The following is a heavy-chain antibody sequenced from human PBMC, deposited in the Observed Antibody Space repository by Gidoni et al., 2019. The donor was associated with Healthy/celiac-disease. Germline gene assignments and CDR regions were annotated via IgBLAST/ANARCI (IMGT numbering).Heavy chain of an antibody. D-gene: IGHD1-7*01. Sequence: EVQLVESGGGLVKPGGSLRLSCAASGSTFRNAWMSWVRLAPGKGLEWVGRIKSKTDGGTTDYAAPVKGRFTISRDDSKNTLYLQMNSLKTEDTAVYYCTTDFLTGTPFDYWGQGTLVTVSS. CDR2: IKSKTDGGTT. J-gene: IGHJ4*02. CDR3: TTDFLTGTPFDY. CDR1: GSTFRNAW. V-gene: IGHV3-15*01.